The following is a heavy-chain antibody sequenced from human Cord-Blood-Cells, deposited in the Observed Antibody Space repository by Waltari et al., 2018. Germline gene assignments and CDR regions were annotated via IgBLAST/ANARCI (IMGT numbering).Heavy chain of an antibody. Sequence: QVQLQESGPGLVKPSGTLSLTCAVSGGSISRSNWWSWVRQPAGKGLEWFGEIYHSGGPKSIPALTRRVTSTVDKSKNQFPLKLSSVTAADTAVYYCARDLPFLEGYYGMDVWGQGTTVTVSS. CDR1: GGSISRSNW. CDR2: IYHSGGP. J-gene: IGHJ6*02. CDR3: ARDLPFLEGYYGMDV. V-gene: IGHV4-4*02. D-gene: IGHD3-3*01.